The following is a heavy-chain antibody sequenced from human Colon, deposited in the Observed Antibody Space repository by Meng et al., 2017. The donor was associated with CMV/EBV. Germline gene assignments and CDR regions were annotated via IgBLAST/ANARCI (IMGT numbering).Heavy chain of an antibody. CDR2: IKQDGSEK. CDR1: GFTFSSYW. Sequence: AGSLRLSCAASGFTFSSYWMSWVRQAPGKGLEWVANIKQDGSEKYYVDSVKGRFTISRENAKNSLYLQMNGLRAEDTAVYYCARDHRGRPHDYWGQGTLVTVSS. D-gene: IGHD1-14*01. V-gene: IGHV3-7*01. CDR3: ARDHRGRPHDY. J-gene: IGHJ4*02.